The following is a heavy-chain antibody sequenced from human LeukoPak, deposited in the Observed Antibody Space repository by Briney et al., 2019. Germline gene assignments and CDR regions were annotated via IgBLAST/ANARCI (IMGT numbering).Heavy chain of an antibody. CDR3: ARDEKVFGAFDI. D-gene: IGHD1-14*01. V-gene: IGHV3-7*01. J-gene: IGHJ3*02. CDR2: IKQDGSEK. Sequence: GGSLRLSCAASGFTFSSYGMHWVRQAPGKGLEWVANIKQDGSEKYYVDSVKGRFTISRDNAKNSLYLQMNSLRAEDTAVYYCARDEKVFGAFDIWGQGTMVTVSS. CDR1: GFTFSSYG.